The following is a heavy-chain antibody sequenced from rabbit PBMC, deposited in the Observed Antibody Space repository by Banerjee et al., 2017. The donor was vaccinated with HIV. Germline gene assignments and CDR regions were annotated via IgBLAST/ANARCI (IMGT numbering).Heavy chain of an antibody. D-gene: IGHD4-1*01. V-gene: IGHV1S40*01. CDR1: GFSFSSNYY. CDR3: AREYYSSAWVPNL. J-gene: IGHJ4*01. Sequence: QSLEESGGDLVKPGASLTLTCTASGFSFSSNYYMCWVRQAPGKGLEWIACIYTGSSGSTYYASWAKGRFTISKTSSTTVTLQMTSLTAADTATYFCAREYYSSAWVPNLWGPGTLVTVS. CDR2: IYTGSSGST.